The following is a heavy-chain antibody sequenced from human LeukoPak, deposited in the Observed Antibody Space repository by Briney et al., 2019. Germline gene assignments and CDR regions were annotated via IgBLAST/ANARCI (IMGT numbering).Heavy chain of an antibody. CDR1: GGPMSSRFS. V-gene: IGHV4-4*07. J-gene: IGHJ4*02. CDR2: VYTNDNT. CDR3: ARGEWRSGTSVFDS. D-gene: IGHD1-26*01. Sequence: PSETLSLTCTVSGGPMSSRFSRNWLRRPAGKGLEWIGRVYTNDNTNYNPSLQSRVAISIDTSNFQFVLKLRSVTAADTAVYYCARGEWRSGTSVFDSWGQGTQVSVSS.